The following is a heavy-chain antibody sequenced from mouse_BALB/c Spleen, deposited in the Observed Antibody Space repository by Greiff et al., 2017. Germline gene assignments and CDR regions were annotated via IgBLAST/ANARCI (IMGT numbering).Heavy chain of an antibody. D-gene: IGHD1-3*01. CDR1: GFTFSSFG. J-gene: IGHJ3*01. CDR2: ISSGSSTI. V-gene: IGHV5-17*02. CDR3: AREGSGFAY. Sequence: EVKVVESGGGLVQPGGSRKLSCAASGFTFSSFGMHWVRQAPEKGLEWVAYISSGSSTIYYADTVKGRFTISRDNPKNTLFLQMTSLRSEDTAMYYCAREGSGFAYWGQGTLVTVSA.